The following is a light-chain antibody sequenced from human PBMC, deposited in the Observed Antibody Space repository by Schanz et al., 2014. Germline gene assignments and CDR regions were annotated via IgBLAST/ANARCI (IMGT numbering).Light chain of an antibody. CDR1: SGDVGSYNR. V-gene: IGLV2-18*02. CDR2: EVN. Sequence: QSALTQPPSVSGSPGQSVTISCTGTSGDVGSYNRVSWYQQPPGTAPKLMIYEVNNRPSGVPDRFSGSKSGSTASLTISGLQAEDEADYYCISYTGSSPYVFGTGTKLTVL. CDR3: ISYTGSSPYV. J-gene: IGLJ1*01.